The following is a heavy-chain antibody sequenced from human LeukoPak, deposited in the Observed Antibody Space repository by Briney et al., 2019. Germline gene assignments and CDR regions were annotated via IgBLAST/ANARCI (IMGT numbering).Heavy chain of an antibody. CDR3: AKDLKRRYSYGPNYNYYYGLDV. CDR2: ISVDGETT. D-gene: IGHD5-18*01. V-gene: IGHV3-43*02. CDR1: GFTFDDYA. Sequence: AGRSLRLSCTASGFTFDDYAMHWVRQAPGKGPEWVSLISVDGETTFYADSVKGRFTISRADSINSLYLQMNSLTTEDTALYYCAKDLKRRYSYGPNYNYYYGLDVWGQGTTVTVSS. J-gene: IGHJ6*02.